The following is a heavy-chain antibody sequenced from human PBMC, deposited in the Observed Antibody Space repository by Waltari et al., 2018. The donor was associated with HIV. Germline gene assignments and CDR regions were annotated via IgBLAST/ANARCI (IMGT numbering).Heavy chain of an antibody. Sequence: QVQLVESGGGVVQPGRSLRLSCAASGFTFNPYAMHWVRQAPGKGRELGAVISWDGSNKHYADSVKGRCTISRDNSRNSLYLQMSSLRAEDTAVYYCGREGDYYDSSPFDYWGQGTLVTVSS. J-gene: IGHJ4*02. D-gene: IGHD3-22*01. V-gene: IGHV3-30-3*01. CDR2: ISWDGSNK. CDR3: GREGDYYDSSPFDY. CDR1: GFTFNPYA.